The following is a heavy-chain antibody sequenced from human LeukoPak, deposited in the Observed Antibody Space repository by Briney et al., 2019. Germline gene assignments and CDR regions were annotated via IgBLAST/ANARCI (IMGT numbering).Heavy chain of an antibody. CDR3: AKDLPIASGWYSGPDY. Sequence: GGSLRLSCAASGFTFSSYGMHWVRQAPGKGLEWVAVISYDGSNKYYADSVRGRFTISRDNSKNTLYLQMNSLRAEDTAVYYCAKDLPIASGWYSGPDYWGQGTLVTVSS. CDR2: ISYDGSNK. V-gene: IGHV3-30*18. D-gene: IGHD6-19*01. J-gene: IGHJ4*02. CDR1: GFTFSSYG.